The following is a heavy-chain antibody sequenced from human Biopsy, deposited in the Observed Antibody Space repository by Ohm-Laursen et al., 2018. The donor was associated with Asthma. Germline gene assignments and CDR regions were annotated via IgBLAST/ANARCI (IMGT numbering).Heavy chain of an antibody. D-gene: IGHD3-16*01. CDR2: VKGDGRRT. J-gene: IGHJ4*02. CDR1: GLTFSDYW. V-gene: IGHV3-74*01. Sequence: SLRLSCAASGLTFSDYWMHWVRQAPGKGLEWVSRVKGDGRRTSYADSVKGRFTISRDNAKNTLYLQMNSLRVEDTAVYYCTTGFWWTFDYWGQGTLVTVSS. CDR3: TTGFWWTFDY.